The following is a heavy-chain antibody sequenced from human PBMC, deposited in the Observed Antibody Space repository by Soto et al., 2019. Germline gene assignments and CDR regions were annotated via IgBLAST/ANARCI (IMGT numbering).Heavy chain of an antibody. CDR1: GYTFTSYG. CDR3: AREKMGSFVVVVAATSPLEAFDI. J-gene: IGHJ3*02. V-gene: IGHV1-18*01. Sequence: QVQLVQSGAEVKKPGASVKVSCKASGYTFTSYGISWVRQAPGQGLEWMGWISAYNGNTNYAQKHQGRVTMSTDTSTSTAYMERRGLRSDDTAVYYCAREKMGSFVVVVAATSPLEAFDIWGQGTMVTVSS. CDR2: ISAYNGNT. D-gene: IGHD2-15*01.